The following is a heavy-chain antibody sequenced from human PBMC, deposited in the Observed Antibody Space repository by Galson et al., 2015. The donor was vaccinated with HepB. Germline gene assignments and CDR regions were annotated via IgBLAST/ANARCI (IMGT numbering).Heavy chain of an antibody. CDR1: GSSYV. CDR2: IIPSLDKA. CDR3: ARDGSCRGTTCLHFYNMDV. D-gene: IGHD2-2*01. Sequence: SVKVSCKASGSSYVISWVRQAPGQGLEWMGGIIPSLDKADYAQKFQGRVKITADKSATTVYMEMSRLTSDDTAIYFCARDGSCRGTTCLHFYNMDVWGKGTTVIVS. V-gene: IGHV1-69*10. J-gene: IGHJ6*03.